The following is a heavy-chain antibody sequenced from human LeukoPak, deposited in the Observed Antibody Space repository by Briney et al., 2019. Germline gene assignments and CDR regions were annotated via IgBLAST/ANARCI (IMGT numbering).Heavy chain of an antibody. CDR2: ISSASNTI. Sequence: GGSLRLSCAASGFTFSSYSMNWVRQAPGKGLEWVSYISSASNTIYYTDSVKGRFTISRDNAKNSLYLQMNSLRAEDTAMYYCARDGWFGDYNWFDPWGQGTLVTVSS. CDR3: ARDGWFGDYNWFDP. D-gene: IGHD3-10*01. J-gene: IGHJ5*02. V-gene: IGHV3-48*01. CDR1: GFTFSSYS.